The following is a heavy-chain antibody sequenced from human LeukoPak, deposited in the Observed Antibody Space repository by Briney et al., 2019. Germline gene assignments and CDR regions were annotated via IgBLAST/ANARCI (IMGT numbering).Heavy chain of an antibody. V-gene: IGHV1-2*02. CDR3: ASSLSSGSGSTPLDY. CDR1: GSTFTGYY. Sequence: GASVKVSCKASGSTFTGYYMHWVRQAPGQGLEWMGWINPNSGGTNYAQKFQGRVTMTRDTSISTAYMELSRLRSDDTAVYYCASSLSSGSGSTPLDYWGQGTLVTVSS. D-gene: IGHD2-15*01. J-gene: IGHJ4*02. CDR2: INPNSGGT.